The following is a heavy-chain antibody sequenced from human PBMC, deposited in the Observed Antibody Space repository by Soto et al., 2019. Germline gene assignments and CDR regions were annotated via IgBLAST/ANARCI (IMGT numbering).Heavy chain of an antibody. CDR2: VRSKSNGGTT. J-gene: IGHJ4*02. V-gene: IGHV3-49*03. D-gene: IGHD3-22*01. CDR3: AMDTSGYNYYFDH. Sequence: EVQLVESGGGLLQPGRSLRLSCTTSGFTFGDYAMSWFRQAPGKGLELVGFVRSKSNGGTTEYAASVKGRFTISRDDSRSIAYRQMNSLKTEDTAVYYCAMDTSGYNYYFDHWGQGTLVIVSS. CDR1: GFTFGDYA.